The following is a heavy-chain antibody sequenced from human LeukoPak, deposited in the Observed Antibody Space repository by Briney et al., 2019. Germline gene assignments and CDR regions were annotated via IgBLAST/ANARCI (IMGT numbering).Heavy chain of an antibody. D-gene: IGHD1-20*01. J-gene: IGHJ6*02. CDR3: ARGDLTGTRIYYYGMDV. V-gene: IGHV1-2*04. CDR1: GGTFSSYA. Sequence: ASVKVSCKASGGTFSSYAISWVRQAPGQGLEWMGWINPNSGGTNYAQNFQGWVTMTRDMSISTAYMELSRLRSDDTAVYYCARGDLTGTRIYYYGMDVWGQGTTVTVSS. CDR2: INPNSGGT.